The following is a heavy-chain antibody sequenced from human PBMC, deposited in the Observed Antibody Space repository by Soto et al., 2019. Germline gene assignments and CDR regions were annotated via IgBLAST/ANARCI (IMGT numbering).Heavy chain of an antibody. J-gene: IGHJ4*02. CDR2: ISYDGSNK. CDR3: ATGQTYYDILTGYYFY. V-gene: IGHV3-30*03. Sequence: LRLSCAASGFTFSSYGMHWVRQAPGKGLEWVAVISYDGSNKYYADSVKGRFTISRDNSKNTLYLQMNSLRAEDTAVYYCATGQTYYDILTGYYFYWGQGTLVTVSS. D-gene: IGHD3-9*01. CDR1: GFTFSSYG.